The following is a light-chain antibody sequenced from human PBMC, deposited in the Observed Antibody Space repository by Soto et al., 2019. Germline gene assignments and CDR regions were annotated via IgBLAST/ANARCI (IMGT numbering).Light chain of an antibody. Sequence: DIQMTQSPSTLSASVGDRVTITCRASQSISTWLAWYQQKPGKAPKLLIYKASSLETGVPSRFCRSRSETEFNLTISSLQTDDFAYYYCQQYNSYSPWTFGQGTKLKIK. CDR1: QSISTW. CDR3: QQYNSYSPWT. J-gene: IGKJ2*02. V-gene: IGKV1-5*03. CDR2: KAS.